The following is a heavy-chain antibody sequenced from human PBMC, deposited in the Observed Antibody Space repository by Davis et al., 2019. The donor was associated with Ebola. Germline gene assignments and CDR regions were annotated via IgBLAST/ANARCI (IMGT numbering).Heavy chain of an antibody. D-gene: IGHD2-15*01. Sequence: MPSETLSLTCAVYGGSFSGYYWSWIRQPPGKGLEWIGEINHSGSTNYNPSLKSRVTISVDTSKNRFSLKLSSVTAADTAVYYCARRRYCSGGSCYLGMFDYWGQGTLVTVSS. CDR1: GGSFSGYY. V-gene: IGHV4-34*01. CDR2: INHSGST. CDR3: ARRRYCSGGSCYLGMFDY. J-gene: IGHJ4*02.